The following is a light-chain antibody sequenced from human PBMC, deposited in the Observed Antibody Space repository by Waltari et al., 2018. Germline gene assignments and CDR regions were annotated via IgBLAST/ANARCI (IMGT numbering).Light chain of an antibody. CDR3: QQYNYWPWT. J-gene: IGKJ1*01. CDR2: STS. Sequence: IVMTQSPATLSLSPGESATLSFRASQSLSSTFAWYQQKPGQAPRLLIYSTSTRATGIPARLSGSGSGTEFTLTISSLQSEDFAIYYCQQYNYWPWTFGQGTRVEIK. CDR1: QSLSST. V-gene: IGKV3D-15*01.